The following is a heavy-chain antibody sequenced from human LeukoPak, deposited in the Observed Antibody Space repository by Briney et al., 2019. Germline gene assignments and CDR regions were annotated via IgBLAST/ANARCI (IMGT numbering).Heavy chain of an antibody. CDR1: GGSISSSAYH. V-gene: IGHV4-39*01. J-gene: IGHJ6*03. CDR3: ARGRYNWNYGPYYYYYYYMDV. D-gene: IGHD1-7*01. CDR2: IHNSGST. Sequence: PSETLSLTCTVSGGSISSSAYHWGWIRQPPGKGLEWIGSIHNSGSTYYNPSLKSRVTISVRTSKNQFSLKLSSVTAADTAVYYCARGRYNWNYGPYYYYYYYMDVWGKGTTVTVSS.